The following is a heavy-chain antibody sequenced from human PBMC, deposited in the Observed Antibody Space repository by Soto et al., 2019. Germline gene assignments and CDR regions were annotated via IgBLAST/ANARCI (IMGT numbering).Heavy chain of an antibody. CDR1: GFTFSSYA. D-gene: IGHD3-3*01. Sequence: EEQLLESGGGLVQPGGSLRLSCAASGFTFSSYAMSWVRQAPGKGLEWVSSINSSGDRKYFADSVKGRFTISRDNSKNTLYLQMNSLGAEDTAVYYCAKVPISPYGMDVWGQGTTVTVSS. J-gene: IGHJ6*02. CDR2: INSSGDRK. V-gene: IGHV3-23*01. CDR3: AKVPISPYGMDV.